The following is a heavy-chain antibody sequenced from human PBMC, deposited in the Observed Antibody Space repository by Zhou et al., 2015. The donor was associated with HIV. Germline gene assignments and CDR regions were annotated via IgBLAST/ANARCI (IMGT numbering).Heavy chain of an antibody. CDR3: ARAITVTTYWFDP. CDR1: GGTFSSYT. D-gene: IGHD4-17*01. J-gene: IGHJ5*02. CDR2: IIPILGIA. V-gene: IGHV1-69*02. Sequence: QVQLVQSGAEVKKPGSSVKVSCKASGGTFSSYTISWVRQAPGQGLEWMGRIIPILGIANYAQKFQGRVTITADKSTSTAYMELSSLRSEDTAVYYCARAITVTTYWFDPWGQGTLVTVSS.